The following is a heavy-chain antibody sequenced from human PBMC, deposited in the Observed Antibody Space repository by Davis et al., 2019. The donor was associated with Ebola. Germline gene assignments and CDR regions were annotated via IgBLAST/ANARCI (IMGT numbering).Heavy chain of an antibody. D-gene: IGHD3-22*01. Sequence: GESLKISCAASGFTFSSYSMNWVRQAPGKGLEWVSYISSSSSTIYYADSVKGRFTISRDNAKNSLYLRMNSLRAEDTAVYYCARAGYYYDSSGNDYWGQGTLVTVSS. CDR1: GFTFSSYS. V-gene: IGHV3-48*04. CDR3: ARAGYYYDSSGNDY. CDR2: ISSSSSTI. J-gene: IGHJ4*02.